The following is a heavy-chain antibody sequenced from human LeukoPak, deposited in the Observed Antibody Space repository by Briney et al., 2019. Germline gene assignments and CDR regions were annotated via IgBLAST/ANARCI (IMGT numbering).Heavy chain of an antibody. CDR1: GFTFSSYS. D-gene: IGHD1/OR15-1a*01. Sequence: PGGSLRLSCAASGFTFSSYSMNWVRQAPGKGLEWVSSISSSSSYIYYADSVKGRFTISRDNAKNTLYLQMNGLRDEDTAVYYYARDPRNKGLDPWGQGTLVTVSS. V-gene: IGHV3-21*06. CDR3: ARDPRNKGLDP. CDR2: ISSSSSYI. J-gene: IGHJ5*02.